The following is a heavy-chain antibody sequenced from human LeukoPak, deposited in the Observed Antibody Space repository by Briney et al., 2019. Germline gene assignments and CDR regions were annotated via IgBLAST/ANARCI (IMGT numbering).Heavy chain of an antibody. Sequence: SETLSLTCTVSGGSISSYYWSWIRQPPGKGLEWIGYIYYSGSTNYNPSLKSRVTISVDTSKNQFSLKLSSVTAADTAVYYCARDFIVVVPAAREDYYYYYMDVWGKGTTVTVSS. D-gene: IGHD2-2*01. CDR1: GGSISSYY. CDR3: ARDFIVVVPAAREDYYYYYMDV. J-gene: IGHJ6*03. V-gene: IGHV4-59*01. CDR2: IYYSGST.